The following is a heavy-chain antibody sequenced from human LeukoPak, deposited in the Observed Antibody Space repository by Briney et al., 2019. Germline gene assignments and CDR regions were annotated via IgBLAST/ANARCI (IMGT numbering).Heavy chain of an antibody. Sequence: GGSLRLSCAASGFTFSNVWMSWVRQAPGKGLEWVGRIKSKTDGGTTDYDAPVKGTFTISRDDSKSTLYLQMNSLKTEDTAVYYCTTRPDDYPWWDWGQGALVTVSS. V-gene: IGHV3-15*01. CDR1: GFTFSNVW. CDR3: TTRPDDYPWWD. D-gene: IGHD2-15*01. J-gene: IGHJ4*02. CDR2: IKSKTDGGTT.